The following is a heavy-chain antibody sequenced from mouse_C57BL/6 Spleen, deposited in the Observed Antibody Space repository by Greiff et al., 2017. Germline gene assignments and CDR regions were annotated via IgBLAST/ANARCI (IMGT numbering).Heavy chain of an antibody. J-gene: IGHJ2*01. CDR1: GYTFTSYW. Sequence: VQLQQPGAELVKPGASVKLSCKASGYTFTSYWMHWVKQRPGQGLEWIGMIHPNSGSTNYNEKFTSKATLTVDKSSSTAYMQLSSLTYEDSAVYYCARALYDYEFDYWGQGTTLTVSS. CDR2: IHPNSGST. CDR3: ARALYDYEFDY. V-gene: IGHV1-64*01. D-gene: IGHD2-4*01.